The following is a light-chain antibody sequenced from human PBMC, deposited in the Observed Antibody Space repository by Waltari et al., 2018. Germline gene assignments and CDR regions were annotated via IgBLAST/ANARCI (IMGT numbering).Light chain of an antibody. J-gene: IGLJ7*01. CDR2: EDN. CDR1: SSNIGNNY. CDR3: GTWDSSLSGAV. V-gene: IGLV1-51*02. Sequence: QSVMTQPPSVSAAPGQRVTISCPGGSSNIGNNYVSWYRQFPGTAPKLLIYEDNERPSGVPGRFSGSKSGTSATLDITGLQAGDEADYYCGTWDSSLSGAVFGGGTHLTVL.